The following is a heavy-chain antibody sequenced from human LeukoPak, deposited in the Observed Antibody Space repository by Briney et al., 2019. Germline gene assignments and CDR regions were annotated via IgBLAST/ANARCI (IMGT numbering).Heavy chain of an antibody. CDR3: ARDPYSGYDVYDY. CDR2: IYYSGST. J-gene: IGHJ4*02. D-gene: IGHD5-12*01. Sequence: PSETLCLTCTVSGGSISSSNYYWGWIRQPPGKGLEWIGSIYYSGSTYYNPSLKSRVTMSVDTSKNQFSLKLNSVTAADTAMYYCARDPYSGYDVYDYWGQGTLVTVSS. CDR1: GGSISSSNYY. V-gene: IGHV4-39*07.